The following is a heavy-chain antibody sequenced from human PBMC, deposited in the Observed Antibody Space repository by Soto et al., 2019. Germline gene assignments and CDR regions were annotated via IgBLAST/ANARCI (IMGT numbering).Heavy chain of an antibody. CDR2: IIPIFGTV. Sequence: QVQLLQSGAEVKKPGSSVRDSCEASGGTFRAYAISWVRQAPGQGLEWMGEIIPIFGTVNYAQKFQGRVTITADESTTTVYMDLRSLRSEDTAVYYCAKGAVAGTPTSYYYYGMEVWGQGTTVTVSS. D-gene: IGHD6-19*01. CDR3: AKGAVAGTPTSYYYYGMEV. J-gene: IGHJ6*02. CDR1: GGTFRAYA. V-gene: IGHV1-69*12.